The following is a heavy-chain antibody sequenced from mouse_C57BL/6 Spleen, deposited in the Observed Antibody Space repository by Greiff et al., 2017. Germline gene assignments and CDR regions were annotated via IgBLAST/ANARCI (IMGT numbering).Heavy chain of an antibody. Sequence: EVHLVESGEGLVKPGGSLKLSRAASGFTFSSYAMSWVRQTPEKRLEWVAYISSGGDYIYYADTVKGRFTISRDNARNTLYLQMSSLKSEDTAMYYCTRDGYLYAMDYWGQGTSVTVSS. CDR2: ISSGGDYI. CDR1: GFTFSSYA. CDR3: TRDGYLYAMDY. V-gene: IGHV5-9-1*02. D-gene: IGHD2-3*01. J-gene: IGHJ4*01.